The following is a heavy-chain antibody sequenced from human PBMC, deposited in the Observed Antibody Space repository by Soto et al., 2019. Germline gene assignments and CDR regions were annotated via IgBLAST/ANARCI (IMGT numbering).Heavy chain of an antibody. D-gene: IGHD6-19*01. CDR1: GYTFTGYA. Sequence: ASVKVSCKASGYTFTGYAMHWVRQAPGQRLEWMGWINAGNGNTKYSQKLQGRVTITRDTSASTAYMELSSLRSEDTAVYYCARAVAVPADFDFWGQGNLVTVSS. CDR3: ARAVAVPADFDF. V-gene: IGHV1-3*01. J-gene: IGHJ4*02. CDR2: INAGNGNT.